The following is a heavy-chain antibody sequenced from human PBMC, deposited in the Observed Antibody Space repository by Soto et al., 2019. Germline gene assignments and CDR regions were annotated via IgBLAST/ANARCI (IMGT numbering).Heavy chain of an antibody. CDR1: GFTFGTYG. J-gene: IGHJ4*02. CDR2: IKQDGSEK. V-gene: IGHV3-7*01. CDR3: AREGFGSSADDD. D-gene: IGHD6-13*01. Sequence: GRSLRLCYAASGFTFGTYGMSWVRQAPGKGLEWGANIKQDGSEKYYVDSAKGRFTISTDNAKNSLYLQMNSLRGEATAVYYGAREGFGSSADDDWGQGTLVTVSS.